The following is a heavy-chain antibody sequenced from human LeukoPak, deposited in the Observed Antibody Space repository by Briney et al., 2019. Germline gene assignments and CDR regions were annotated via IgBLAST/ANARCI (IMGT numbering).Heavy chain of an antibody. CDR1: GGSIYSGTYY. CDR3: ARVGGDIVVVVAATRPYYFDY. Sequence: SETLSLTCSVSGGSIYSGTYYWSWIRQPAGKGLEWIGRIYTSGSTNYHPSLKSRVTVSLDISKNQFSLKLSSVTAADTAVYYCARVGGDIVVVVAATRPYYFDYWGQGTLVTVSS. V-gene: IGHV4-61*02. J-gene: IGHJ4*02. CDR2: IYTSGST. D-gene: IGHD2-15*01.